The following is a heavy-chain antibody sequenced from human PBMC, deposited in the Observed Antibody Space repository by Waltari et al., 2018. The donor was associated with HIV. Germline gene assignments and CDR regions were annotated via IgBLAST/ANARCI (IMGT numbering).Heavy chain of an antibody. V-gene: IGHV3-13*01. Sequence: VKLVESGGGLAQPGGSLRLSCETSGFTINSYDMHWVRQLDGNLLEGVSGSITDGETDSAAAVQDRFIVSRQNAKKYVSLLMNSRTFGDTGVYYCTRGVSPGLAEARWGSYFDYWGQGTLVSVSS. CDR3: TRGVSPGLAEARWGSYFDY. CDR2: SITDGET. J-gene: IGHJ4*02. CDR1: GFTINSYD. D-gene: IGHD3-16*01.